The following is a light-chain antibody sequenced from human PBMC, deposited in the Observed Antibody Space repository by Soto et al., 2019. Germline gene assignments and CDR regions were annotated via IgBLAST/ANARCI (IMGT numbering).Light chain of an antibody. J-gene: IGLJ2*01. CDR1: SSDVGDYKF. V-gene: IGLV2-14*01. CDR2: EVT. Sequence: QSALTQPASVSGSPGQSITISCTGTSSDVGDYKFVSWYQQHPGKAPKLIIYEVTNRPSGVSDRFPGSKSGNTASLTISGLQADDESDYYCSSFTSSGTLVVFGGGTKLTVL. CDR3: SSFTSSGTLVV.